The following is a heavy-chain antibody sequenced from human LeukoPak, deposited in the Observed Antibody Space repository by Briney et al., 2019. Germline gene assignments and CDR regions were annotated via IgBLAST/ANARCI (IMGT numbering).Heavy chain of an antibody. CDR1: GYTFTSYG. CDR2: ISPYKGDT. V-gene: IGHV1-18*01. D-gene: IGHD2-21*02. J-gene: IGHJ3*02. CDR3: VRDIVYCGCDSWDDTFDS. Sequence: ASMKVSCKASGYTFTSYGISWVRQAPGQGLEWMGWISPYKGDTNYARKVQGRVTLTTDTSTGTAYMELRSLTFDDTAVYYCVRDIVYCGCDSWDDTFDSWGQGTMVTVSS.